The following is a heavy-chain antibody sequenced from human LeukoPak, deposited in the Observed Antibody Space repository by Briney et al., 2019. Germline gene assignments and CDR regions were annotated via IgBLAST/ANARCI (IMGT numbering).Heavy chain of an antibody. D-gene: IGHD6-25*01. J-gene: IGHJ5*02. V-gene: IGHV3-23*01. Sequence: GGSLTLSCVGSGFTFSSYAMSWVRQAPGKGLDWVSGISSSGDRTYYADSVRGRFTISRDNPKNTVYLKMNSLRAEDTAVYYCARHGSSSGHVWFVPWGQGTVVTVSS. CDR3: ARHGSSSGHVWFVP. CDR2: ISSSGDRT. CDR1: GFTFSSYA.